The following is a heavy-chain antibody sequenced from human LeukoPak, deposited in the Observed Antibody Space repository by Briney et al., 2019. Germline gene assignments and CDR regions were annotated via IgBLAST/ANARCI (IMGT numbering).Heavy chain of an antibody. Sequence: GGSLRLSCAASGFTFSSYAMHWVRQAPGKGLEWVAVISYDGSNKYYADSVKGRFTISRDNSKNTLYLQMNSLRAEDTAVYYCAKGRQSITMIVVATDYWGQGTLVTVSS. CDR1: GFTFSSYA. V-gene: IGHV3-30-3*01. CDR2: ISYDGSNK. CDR3: AKGRQSITMIVVATDY. D-gene: IGHD3-22*01. J-gene: IGHJ4*02.